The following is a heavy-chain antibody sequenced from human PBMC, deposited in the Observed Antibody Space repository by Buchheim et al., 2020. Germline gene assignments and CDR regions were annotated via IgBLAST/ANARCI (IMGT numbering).Heavy chain of an antibody. CDR3: AKGRWDTSGWFFDY. CDR1: GLTFSTNS. V-gene: IGHV3-30-3*01. D-gene: IGHD6-19*01. J-gene: IGHJ4*02. CDR2: ISFDGSDQ. Sequence: QVQLVESGGGVVQPGRSLRLSCAASGLTFSTNSMHWVRQAPGKGLEWVAGISFDGSDQHYTDSVKCRFTISRDISKNTLSLQMNSLRVEDTATYYCAKGRWDTSGWFFDYWGQGTL.